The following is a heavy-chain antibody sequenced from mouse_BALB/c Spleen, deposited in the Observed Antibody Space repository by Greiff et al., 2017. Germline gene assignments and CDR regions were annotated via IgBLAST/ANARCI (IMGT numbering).Heavy chain of an antibody. CDR2: ISSGGST. D-gene: IGHD2-4*01. CDR3: ARVYDYDVFAY. CDR1: GFTFSSYA. V-gene: IGHV5-6-5*01. Sequence: DVMLVESGGGLVKPGGSLKLSCAASGFTFSSYAMSWVRQTPEKRLEWVASISSGGSTYYPDSVKGRFTISRDNARNILYLQMSSLRSEDTAMYYCARVYDYDVFAYWGQGTLVTVSA. J-gene: IGHJ3*01.